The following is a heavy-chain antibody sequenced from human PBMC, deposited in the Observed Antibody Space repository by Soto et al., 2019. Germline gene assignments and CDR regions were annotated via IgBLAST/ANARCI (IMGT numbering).Heavy chain of an antibody. CDR1: GGSISSYY. V-gene: IGHV4-59*01. J-gene: IGHJ4*02. D-gene: IGHD6-6*01. Sequence: QVQLQESGPGLVKPSETLSLTCTVSGGSISSYYWSWIRQPPGKGLEWIGYIFYSGSTNYNPSLINRFTISVDTSKNEVSLKLSSVTAADTAVYYCARVQGGSSSPVGYWGQGTLVAV. CDR2: IFYSGST. CDR3: ARVQGGSSSPVGY.